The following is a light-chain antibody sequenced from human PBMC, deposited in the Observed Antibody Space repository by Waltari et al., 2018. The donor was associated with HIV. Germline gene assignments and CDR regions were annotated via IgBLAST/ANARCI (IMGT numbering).Light chain of an antibody. Sequence: QSVLTQPPSASGTPGQRVTISCSGRSSNIGSNYVYWYQQHPATAPKLLIHRNNQRPSGVPDRFSGSKSGASASLAISGLRSEDEADYYCAAWDDSLSGWVFGGGTKLTVL. J-gene: IGLJ3*02. CDR1: SSNIGSNY. V-gene: IGLV1-47*01. CDR3: AAWDDSLSGWV. CDR2: RNN.